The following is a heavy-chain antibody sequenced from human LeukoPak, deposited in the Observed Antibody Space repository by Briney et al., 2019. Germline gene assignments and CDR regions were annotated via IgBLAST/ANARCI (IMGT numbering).Heavy chain of an antibody. CDR3: ARGYCSGGSCYSYYYYNYMDV. J-gene: IGHJ6*03. CDR1: GASISSGSYY. D-gene: IGHD2-15*01. CDR2: IYTSGST. Sequence: SETLSLTCTVSGASISSGSYYWSWIRQPAGKGLEWIGRIYTSGSTNYNPSLKSRVTISVDTSKNQFSLQLSSVTAADTAVYYCARGYCSGGSCYSYYYYNYMDVWGKGTTVTVSS. V-gene: IGHV4-61*02.